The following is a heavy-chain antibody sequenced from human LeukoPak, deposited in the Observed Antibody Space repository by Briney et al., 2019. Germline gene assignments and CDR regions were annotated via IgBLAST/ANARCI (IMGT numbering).Heavy chain of an antibody. CDR3: ARDMNVRGYSYGPFDY. J-gene: IGHJ4*02. CDR1: GGTFSSYA. CDR2: IIPIFGIA. D-gene: IGHD5-18*01. Sequence: SVKVSCKASGGTFSSYAISWVRQAPGRGLEWMGRIIPIFGIANYAQKFQGRVTITADKSTSTAYMELSSLRSEDTAVYYCARDMNVRGYSYGPFDYWGQGTLVTVSS. V-gene: IGHV1-69*04.